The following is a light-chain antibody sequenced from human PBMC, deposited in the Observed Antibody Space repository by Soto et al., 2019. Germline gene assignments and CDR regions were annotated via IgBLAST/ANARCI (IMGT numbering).Light chain of an antibody. V-gene: IGKV3-11*01. J-gene: IGKJ4*01. CDR3: QQPSDWPLT. CDR1: QSVNIY. CDR2: NAF. Sequence: VVTQSPATLSLSPEERATLSCRASQSVNIYLAWYQQKPGQAPRLLINNAFNRATGIPARFSGSGSATDFTLTISSLEPEDFAVYYCQQPSDWPLTFGGGTKVDTK.